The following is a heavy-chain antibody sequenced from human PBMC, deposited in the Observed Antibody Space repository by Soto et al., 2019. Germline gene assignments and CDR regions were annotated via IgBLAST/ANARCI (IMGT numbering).Heavy chain of an antibody. V-gene: IGHV1-8*01. J-gene: IGHJ5*02. Sequence: QVPLVQSGAEVKKPGASVKVSCKASGYTFTSYDINWVRQATGQGLEWMGWMNPNSGNTGYAQKFQGRVTMTRNTSISTAYMELSSLRSEDTAVYYCARGMTGRRWLQLVVRFDPWGQGTLVTVSS. D-gene: IGHD5-12*01. CDR1: GYTFTSYD. CDR2: MNPNSGNT. CDR3: ARGMTGRRWLQLVVRFDP.